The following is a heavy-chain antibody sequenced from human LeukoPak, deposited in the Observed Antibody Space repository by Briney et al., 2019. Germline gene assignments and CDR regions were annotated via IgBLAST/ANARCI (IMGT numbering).Heavy chain of an antibody. D-gene: IGHD7-27*01. CDR2: IYYSGST. V-gene: IGHV4-39*01. Sequence: PSETLSLTCTVSGGFISSSSYYWGWIGHPPGKGLEWIGSIYYSGSTYYNPSLKSRVTISVDTSKNQFSLKLSSVTAADTAVYYCARLSRLGTYYFDYWGQGTLVTVSS. CDR1: GGFISSSSYY. CDR3: ARLSRLGTYYFDY. J-gene: IGHJ4*02.